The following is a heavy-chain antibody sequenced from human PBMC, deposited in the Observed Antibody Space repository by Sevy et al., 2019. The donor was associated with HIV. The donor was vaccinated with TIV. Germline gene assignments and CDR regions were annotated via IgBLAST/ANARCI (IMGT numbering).Heavy chain of an antibody. CDR2: IRSKAYGGTT. CDR3: TRNHYGDFAFDI. V-gene: IGHV3-49*04. CDR1: GFTFGDYA. J-gene: IGHJ3*02. D-gene: IGHD4-17*01. Sequence: GGSLRISCTASGFTFGDYAMSWVRQAPGKGLEWVGFIRSKAYGGTTEYAASVKGRFTISRDDSKSIAYLQMNSLKTEDTAVYYCTRNHYGDFAFDIRGQGTMVTVSS.